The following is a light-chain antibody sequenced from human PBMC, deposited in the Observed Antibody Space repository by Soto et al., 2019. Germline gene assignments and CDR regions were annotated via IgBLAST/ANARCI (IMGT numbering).Light chain of an antibody. CDR3: QQSYSTPWT. J-gene: IGKJ1*01. V-gene: IGKV1-5*01. CDR2: DAS. CDR1: QSISSW. Sequence: DIQMTQSPSTLSASVGDRVTITCRASQSISSWLAWYQQKQGKAPKLLIYDASSLESGVPSRFSGSGSGTDFTLTISSLQPEDFATYYCQQSYSTPWTFGQGTKVDIK.